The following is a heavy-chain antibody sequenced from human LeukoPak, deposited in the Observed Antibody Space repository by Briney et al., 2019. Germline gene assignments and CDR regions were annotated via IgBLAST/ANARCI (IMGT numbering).Heavy chain of an antibody. D-gene: IGHD6-19*01. CDR2: ISGSGGST. CDR3: AKDSSGWYGGGYYFDY. CDR1: GFTFSSYS. V-gene: IGHV3-23*01. J-gene: IGHJ4*02. Sequence: GGSLRLSCAGSGFTFSSYSMNWVRQAPGKGLEWVSAISGSGGSTYYADSVKGRFTISRDNSKNTLYLQMNSLRAEDTAVYYCAKDSSGWYGGGYYFDYWGQGTLVTVSS.